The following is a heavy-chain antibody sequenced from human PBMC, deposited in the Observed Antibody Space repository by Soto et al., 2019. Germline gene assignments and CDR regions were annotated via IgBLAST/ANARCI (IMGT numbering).Heavy chain of an antibody. CDR3: AKEGALGLYHFDY. D-gene: IGHD2-2*02. V-gene: IGHV3-23*01. Sequence: GGSLRLSCAASGFTFSSYVMSWVRQAPGKGLEWVSTISAGGSSTYYADSVKGRFTISRDNSKNTLYLQMNSLRPEDTAVYYCAKEGALGLYHFDYWGQGTLVTVSS. CDR2: ISAGGSST. CDR1: GFTFSSYV. J-gene: IGHJ4*02.